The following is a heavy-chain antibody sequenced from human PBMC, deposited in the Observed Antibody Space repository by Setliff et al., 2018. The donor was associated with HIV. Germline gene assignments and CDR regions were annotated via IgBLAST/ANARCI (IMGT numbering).Heavy chain of an antibody. D-gene: IGHD3-10*01. V-gene: IGHV4-39*07. J-gene: IGHJ4*02. Sequence: ETLSLTCTVSGGSISSSSYYWGWIRQPPGKGLEWIGSIYYSGSTYYNPSLKSRVTISVDTSKNQFSLTLSSVTAADTAVYYCARDRHGSGSYYSDYWGQGTLVTVSS. CDR2: IYYSGST. CDR1: GGSISSSSYY. CDR3: ARDRHGSGSYYSDY.